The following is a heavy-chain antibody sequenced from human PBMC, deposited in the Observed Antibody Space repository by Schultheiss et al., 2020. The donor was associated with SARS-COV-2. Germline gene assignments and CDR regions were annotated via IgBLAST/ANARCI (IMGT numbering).Heavy chain of an antibody. J-gene: IGHJ4*02. Sequence: SETLSLTCTVSGGSVSSGSYYWSWIRQPPGKGLEWIGYIYHSGSTYYNPSLKSRVTISVDTSKNQFSLKLSSVTAADTAVYYCAREGYYDSSGYYPDYWGQGTLVTVSS. CDR3: AREGYYDSSGYYPDY. V-gene: IGHV4-30-2*01. CDR2: IYHSGST. CDR1: GGSVSSGSYY. D-gene: IGHD3-22*01.